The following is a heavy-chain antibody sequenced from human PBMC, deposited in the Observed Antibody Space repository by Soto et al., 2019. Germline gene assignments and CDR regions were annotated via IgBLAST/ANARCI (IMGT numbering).Heavy chain of an antibody. D-gene: IGHD3-10*01. CDR3: AKGVLSFHYGIEV. J-gene: IGHJ6*02. CDR1: SFSFNTYR. Sequence: PGGSLRLSCATSSFSFNTYRMRWVSQAPGKGLEWVGSISSTAGRKSPYADSVKGRFAISRDFSENTVYLQMNNLRVDDTAVDFCAKGVLSFHYGIEVWGQGTTVTVPS. V-gene: IGHV3-23*01. CDR2: ISSTAGRK.